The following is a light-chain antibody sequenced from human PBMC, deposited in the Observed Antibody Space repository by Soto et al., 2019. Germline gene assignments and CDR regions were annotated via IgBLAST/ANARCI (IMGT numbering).Light chain of an antibody. CDR2: DVD. CDR1: SSDVGGYNY. CDR3: CSNAGSYPFV. Sequence: QSVLTQPPSVSAAPGQKVIISCTGTSSDVGGYNYVSWYQHHTGKAPKLMIYDVDKRPSGVPGRFSGSKSGNTASLTISGLQAEDEADYYCCSNAGSYPFVFGTGTKVTVL. J-gene: IGLJ1*01. V-gene: IGLV2-11*01.